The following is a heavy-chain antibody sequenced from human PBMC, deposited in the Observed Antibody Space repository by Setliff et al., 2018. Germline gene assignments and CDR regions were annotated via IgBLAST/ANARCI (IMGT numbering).Heavy chain of an antibody. J-gene: IGHJ6*03. CDR3: ARSAISGTTKKYYYYMDV. V-gene: IGHV1-69*10. D-gene: IGHD1-7*01. CDR1: GGSFA. Sequence: SVKVSCKASGGSFAITWVRQAPGQGLEWMGGTIPLLPLPNYAVKFQGRVGITADKSTNTAYMELSSLTYEDTAVYYCARSAISGTTKKYYYYMDVWGQGTTVTVSS. CDR2: TIPLLPLP.